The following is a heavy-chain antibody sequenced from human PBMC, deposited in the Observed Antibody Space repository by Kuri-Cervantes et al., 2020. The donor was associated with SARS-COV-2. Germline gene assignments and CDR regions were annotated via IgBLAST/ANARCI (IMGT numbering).Heavy chain of an antibody. CDR2: INHSGST. D-gene: IGHD3-16*01. CDR1: GGSFSSHY. CDR3: ARGRSFVGN. Sequence: GSLRLSCAVYGGSFSSHYWSWIRQPPGKGLKWIGEINHSGSTNYNPSLKSRVTISVDMSDNQFSLKVTSVTAADTAVYYCARGRSFVGNWGQGTLVTVSS. V-gene: IGHV4-34*01. J-gene: IGHJ4*02.